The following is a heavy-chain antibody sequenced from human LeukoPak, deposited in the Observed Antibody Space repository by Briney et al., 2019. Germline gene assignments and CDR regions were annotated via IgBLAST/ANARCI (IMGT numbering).Heavy chain of an antibody. D-gene: IGHD3-3*01. CDR3: ARLVDDFSSTPDAFDI. J-gene: IGHJ3*02. Sequence: SETLSLTCAVYGGSFSGYYWSWIRQPPGKGLEWIGEINHSGSTNYNPSLKSRVTISVDTSKNQFSLKLSSVTAADTAVYYCARLVDDFSSTPDAFDIWGQGTMVTVSS. CDR1: GGSFSGYY. CDR2: INHSGST. V-gene: IGHV4-34*01.